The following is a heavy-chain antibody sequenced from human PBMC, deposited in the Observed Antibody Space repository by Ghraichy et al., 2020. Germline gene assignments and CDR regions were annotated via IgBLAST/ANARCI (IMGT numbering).Heavy chain of an antibody. Sequence: GGSLRLSCTASGFTFANYALSWVRQAPGKGLEWVGFIRSQTYGGTPEYAASVKDRFTISRDDSKSIAYLQMNSLKTDDTAVYYCTRDRGSGVVRIYWGQGTLVTVSS. CDR1: GFTFANYA. V-gene: IGHV3-49*04. D-gene: IGHD3-3*01. CDR2: IRSQTYGGTP. J-gene: IGHJ4*02. CDR3: TRDRGSGVVRIY.